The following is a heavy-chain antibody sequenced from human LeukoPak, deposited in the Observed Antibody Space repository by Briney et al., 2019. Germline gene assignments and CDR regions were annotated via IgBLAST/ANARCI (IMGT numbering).Heavy chain of an antibody. V-gene: IGHV3-48*04. D-gene: IGHD2-8*02. CDR2: ISSFSGTI. J-gene: IGHJ5*02. Sequence: GGSLRLSCVASGITFSSYSMNWVRQAPGKGLEWVSYISSFSGTINYADSVKGRFTISRDNAKNTVYLQTNSLRVEDTAMYYCASLSGVWDTGDKKWFDPWGQGTLVTVSS. CDR3: ASLSGVWDTGDKKWFDP. CDR1: GITFSSYS.